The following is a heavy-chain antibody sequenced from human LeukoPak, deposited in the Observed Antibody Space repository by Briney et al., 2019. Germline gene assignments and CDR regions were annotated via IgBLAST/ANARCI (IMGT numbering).Heavy chain of an antibody. CDR3: ARMATGFYYYYYMDV. CDR1: GGSISSSSYY. CDR2: IYYSGST. V-gene: IGHV4-39*01. D-gene: IGHD5-24*01. Sequence: KPSETLSLTCTVSGGSISSSSYYWGWIRQPPGKGLEWFGSIYYSGSTYYNPALTSRVTISVDTSKNQFSLKLSSVTAADTAVYYCARMATGFYYYYYMDVWGKGTTVTVSS. J-gene: IGHJ6*03.